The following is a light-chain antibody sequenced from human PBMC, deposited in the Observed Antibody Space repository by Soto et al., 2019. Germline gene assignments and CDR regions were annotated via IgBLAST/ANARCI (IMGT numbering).Light chain of an antibody. Sequence: QSALTQPASVSGSPGQSITISCTGTSSDVGGYKYVSWYQQHPGKAPKLIIYEVSNRPSGVSNRFYGSKSGNTASLTISGLHAEDETDYYCNSFTSSSTYVFGTGTKLTVL. CDR2: EVS. J-gene: IGLJ1*01. CDR1: SSDVGGYKY. CDR3: NSFTSSSTYV. V-gene: IGLV2-14*01.